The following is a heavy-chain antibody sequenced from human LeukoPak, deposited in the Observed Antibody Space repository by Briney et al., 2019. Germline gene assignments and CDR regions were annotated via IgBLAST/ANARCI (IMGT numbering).Heavy chain of an antibody. CDR3: ARNQEIDYYDSSGFYWGVEY. J-gene: IGHJ4*02. Sequence: GGSLRLSCAASGFTFSAYSMNWVRQAPGKGLEWVSFISGGGGTIYYADSVEGRFTISRDNAKNSLHLQMDSLRVEDTAVYYCARNQEIDYYDSSGFYWGVEYWGQGTLVTVSS. D-gene: IGHD3-22*01. V-gene: IGHV3-48*01. CDR2: ISGGGGTI. CDR1: GFTFSAYS.